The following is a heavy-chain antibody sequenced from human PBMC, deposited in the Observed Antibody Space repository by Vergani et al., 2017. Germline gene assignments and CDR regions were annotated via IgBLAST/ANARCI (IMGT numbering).Heavy chain of an antibody. CDR1: GYSFTSYW. D-gene: IGHD6-13*01. CDR2: IYPGDSDT. Sequence: EVQLVQSGAEVKKPGESLKISCKGSGYSFTSYWIGWVRQMPGKGLEWMGSIYPGDSDTRYSPSFQGQVTISADKSISTAYLQWSSLKASDTAMYYCARRSRGIAAAGTHSNAFDIWGQGTMVTVSS. CDR3: ARRSRGIAAAGTHSNAFDI. J-gene: IGHJ3*02. V-gene: IGHV5-51*03.